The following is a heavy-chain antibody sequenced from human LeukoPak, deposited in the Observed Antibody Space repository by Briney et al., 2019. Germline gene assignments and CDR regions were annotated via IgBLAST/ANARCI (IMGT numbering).Heavy chain of an antibody. CDR3: ARAGNDFWSGYTTGYDY. CDR1: GFTFSSYW. J-gene: IGHJ4*02. D-gene: IGHD3-3*01. CDR2: IKQDGSEK. Sequence: GGSLRLSCAASGFTFSSYWMSWVRQAPGKGLEWVANIKQDGSEKYYVDSVKGRFTISRDNAKNSLYLQMNSLRAEDTAVYYCARAGNDFWSGYTTGYDYWGQGTLVTVSS. V-gene: IGHV3-7*01.